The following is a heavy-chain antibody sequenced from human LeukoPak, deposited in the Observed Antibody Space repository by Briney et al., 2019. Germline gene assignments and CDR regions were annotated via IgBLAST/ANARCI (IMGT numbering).Heavy chain of an antibody. CDR2: INHSGST. CDR1: GGSFSGYY. J-gene: IGHJ3*02. CDR3: ARPQSSRITTVRGVKREIAFDI. V-gene: IGHV4-34*01. Sequence: PSETLSLTCAVYGGSFSGYYWSWIRQPPGKGLEWIGEINHSGSTNYNPSLKSRVTISVDTSKNQFSLKLSSVTAADTAVYYCARPQSSRITTVRGVKREIAFDIWGQGTMVTVSS. D-gene: IGHD3-10*01.